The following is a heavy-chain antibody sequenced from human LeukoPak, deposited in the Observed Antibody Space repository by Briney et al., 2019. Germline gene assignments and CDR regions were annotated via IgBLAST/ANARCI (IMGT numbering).Heavy chain of an antibody. V-gene: IGHV3-21*01. CDR2: ISSSSGYI. CDR1: GFTFSSYS. J-gene: IGHJ4*02. CDR3: ARVLFDGYSDY. Sequence: GGSLRLSCAASGFTFSSYSMNWVRQAPGKGLEWVSSISSSSGYIYYADSVKGRFTISRDNAKNSLYLQMNSLRAEDTAVYYCARVLFDGYSDYWGQGTLVTVSS. D-gene: IGHD3-3*01.